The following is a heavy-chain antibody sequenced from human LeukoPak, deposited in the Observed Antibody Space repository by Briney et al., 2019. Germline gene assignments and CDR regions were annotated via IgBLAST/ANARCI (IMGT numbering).Heavy chain of an antibody. CDR1: GFTFSDYC. CDR2: ISSSGSTI. CDR3: ASRITIFGGDAFDI. J-gene: IGHJ3*02. D-gene: IGHD3-3*01. Sequence: GSLRLSCAASGFTFSDYCMSWIRQAPGKGLEWVSYISSSGSTIYYADSVKGRFTISRDNAKNSLYLQMNSLRAEDTAVYYCASRITIFGGDAFDIWGQGTMVTVSS. V-gene: IGHV3-11*04.